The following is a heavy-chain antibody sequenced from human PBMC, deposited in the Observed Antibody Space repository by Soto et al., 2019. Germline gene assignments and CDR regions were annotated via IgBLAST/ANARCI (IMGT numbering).Heavy chain of an antibody. CDR1: GGSISNYD. Sequence: SETLALTCTVSGGSISNYDWSWIRQPPGKGLEWIGYIYYSGSTNYNPSLKSRVTISVDTSKNQFSLKLSSVTAADTAVYYCARRWGGTFDIWGQGTMVTVS. CDR2: IYYSGST. D-gene: IGHD3-10*01. CDR3: ARRWGGTFDI. V-gene: IGHV4-59*08. J-gene: IGHJ3*02.